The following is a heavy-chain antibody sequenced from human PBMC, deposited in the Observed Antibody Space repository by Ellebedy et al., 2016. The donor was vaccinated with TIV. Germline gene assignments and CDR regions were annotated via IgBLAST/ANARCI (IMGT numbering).Heavy chain of an antibody. V-gene: IGHV3-15*01. J-gene: IGHJ4*02. D-gene: IGHD4-17*01. CDR1: GFAFTNAW. CDR2: IKSKTDGGTI. CDR3: TTRPPPYCDCPPDY. Sequence: GESLKISCAASGFAFTNAWMSWFRQAPGKGLQWVGRIKSKTDGGTIDYAAPVKGRFTISRDDSQNTLYLQMNSLKPDDTAVYYCTTRPPPYCDCPPDYWGQGTLVTVSS.